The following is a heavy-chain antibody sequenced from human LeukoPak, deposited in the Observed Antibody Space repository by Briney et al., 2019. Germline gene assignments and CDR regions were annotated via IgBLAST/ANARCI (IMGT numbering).Heavy chain of an antibody. CDR1: GGSISSYY. D-gene: IGHD2-21*02. Sequence: PSETLSLTCTVSGGSISSYYWSWIRQPPGKGLEWIGYIYYSGSTNYNPSLKSRVTISVDTSKNQFSLKLSSVTAADTAVYYCARSVVATAPGDYWGQGTLVTVSS. CDR2: IYYSGST. V-gene: IGHV4-59*01. CDR3: ARSVVATAPGDY. J-gene: IGHJ4*02.